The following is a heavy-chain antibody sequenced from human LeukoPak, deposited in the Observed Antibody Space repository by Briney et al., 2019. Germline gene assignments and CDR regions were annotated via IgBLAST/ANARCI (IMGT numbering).Heavy chain of an antibody. V-gene: IGHV4-59*01. CDR1: GASISDYC. D-gene: IGHD3-16*01. CDR3: ASTLITFGGLMTFYFDS. CDR2: IYSSGST. J-gene: IGHJ4*02. Sequence: KPSETLSLTCTISGASISDYCWSWIRQSPGKGLEWIGYIYSSGSTNYNLSLNSRVTISVDTSKKHFSLKLTSVTAADTAVYYCASTLITFGGLMTFYFDSWGQGTLVTVSS.